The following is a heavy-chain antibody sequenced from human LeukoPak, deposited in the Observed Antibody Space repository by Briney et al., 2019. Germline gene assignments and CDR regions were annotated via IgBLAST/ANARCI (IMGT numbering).Heavy chain of an antibody. Sequence: GGSLRLSCAASGFTFSSYWMHWVRQAPGKGLVWVSAISGSGGSTYYADSVKGRFTISRDNSKNTLYLQMNSLRAEDTAVYYCAKESVVVVAAIDYWGQGTLVTVSS. D-gene: IGHD2-15*01. CDR2: ISGSGGST. V-gene: IGHV3-23*01. J-gene: IGHJ4*02. CDR3: AKESVVVVAAIDY. CDR1: GFTFSSYW.